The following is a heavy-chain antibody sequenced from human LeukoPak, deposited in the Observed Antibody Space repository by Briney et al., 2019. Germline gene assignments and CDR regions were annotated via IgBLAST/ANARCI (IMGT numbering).Heavy chain of an antibody. Sequence: GGSLRLSCAASGFTFSSYGMHWVRQAPGKGLEWVAVISYDGSNKYYADSVKGRFTISRDNSKNTLYLQMNSLRAEYTAVYYCARDPSLYCATTSCYDLDYWGQGTLVTVSS. J-gene: IGHJ4*02. CDR3: ARDPSLYCATTSCYDLDY. V-gene: IGHV3-30*03. D-gene: IGHD2-2*01. CDR1: GFTFSSYG. CDR2: ISYDGSNK.